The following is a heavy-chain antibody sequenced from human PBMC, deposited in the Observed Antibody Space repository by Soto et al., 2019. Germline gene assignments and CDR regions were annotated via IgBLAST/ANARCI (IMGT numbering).Heavy chain of an antibody. Sequence: GGSLRLSCAASGFTLSSCVMTWVRQAPGKGLEWVSGIDTGGGGTYYADSVKGRFTISRDNSKNTLYLQMNSLRAEDTAVYYCAKGPEQLVHGGLDYWGQATLVTVSS. V-gene: IGHV3-23*01. CDR2: IDTGGGGT. CDR3: AKGPEQLVHGGLDY. J-gene: IGHJ4*02. D-gene: IGHD6-6*01. CDR1: GFTLSSCV.